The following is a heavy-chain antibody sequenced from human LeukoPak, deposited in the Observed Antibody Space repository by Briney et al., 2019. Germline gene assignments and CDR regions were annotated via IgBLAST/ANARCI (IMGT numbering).Heavy chain of an antibody. D-gene: IGHD6-13*01. CDR2: IYYSGST. V-gene: IGHV4-59*08. J-gene: IGHJ5*02. CDR1: GGSISSYY. CDR3: ARQPPHSSSWIHNWFDP. Sequence: PSETLSLTCSVSGGSISSYYWSWIRQPPGKGLEWIGYIYYSGSTNYNPSLKSRVTISVDTSKNQFSLKLSSVTAADTAVYYCARQPPHSSSWIHNWFDPWGQGTLVTVSS.